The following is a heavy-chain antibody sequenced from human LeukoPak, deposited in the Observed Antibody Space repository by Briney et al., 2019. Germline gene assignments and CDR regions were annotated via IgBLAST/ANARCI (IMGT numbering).Heavy chain of an antibody. CDR3: ARAFTPGIRKALWIGDSF. CDR1: GFTFSSYA. CDR2: VSAHGLDK. J-gene: IGHJ4*02. D-gene: IGHD3-10*01. Sequence: PGTSLSLSCAASGFTFSSYAMHWVRQAPGKGLEWLAVVSAHGLDKFYASSVRGRFTISKDTSKNTLSLQMNSLRSDDSGVYYCARAFTPGIRKALWIGDSFWDQGTLVTVSS. V-gene: IGHV3-30*04.